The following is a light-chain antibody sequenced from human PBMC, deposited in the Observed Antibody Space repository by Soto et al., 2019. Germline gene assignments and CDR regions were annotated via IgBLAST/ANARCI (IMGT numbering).Light chain of an antibody. CDR1: QHVERW. V-gene: IGKV1-5*03. Sequence: DVQMTQSPSTLTASVGNRVTITSRARQHVERWLAQYQPKPGEDPRLLIDRASSVDSRVPSRFSGSGSGTESSLTISSLKSDVFAAYYCQQYSSYFTCGQGTKLDI. CDR3: QQYSSYFT. CDR2: RAS. J-gene: IGKJ2*01.